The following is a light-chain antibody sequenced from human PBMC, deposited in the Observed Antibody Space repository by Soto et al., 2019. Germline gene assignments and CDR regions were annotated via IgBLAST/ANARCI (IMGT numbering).Light chain of an antibody. CDR1: QSVRSSY. CDR2: GAS. J-gene: IGKJ4*01. CDR3: QHYGSPLT. Sequence: EIVFTQSPGTLSLSPGGRATLSCRASQSVRSSYLAWYQQRPGQAPRLLIFGASFRATGIPDRFSGSGSGTDFTLTISRLEPEDFAVYYCQHYGSPLTFGGGTKVEIK. V-gene: IGKV3-20*01.